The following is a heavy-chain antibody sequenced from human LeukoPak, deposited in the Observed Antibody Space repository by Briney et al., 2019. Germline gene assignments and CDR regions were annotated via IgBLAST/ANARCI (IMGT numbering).Heavy chain of an antibody. V-gene: IGHV1-2*04. CDR1: GYTFTGYY. CDR3: ARETESGYRGDYFDY. CDR2: INPNSGGT. J-gene: IGHJ4*02. D-gene: IGHD3-3*01. Sequence: ASVKVSCKASGYTFTGYYMHWVRQAPGQGLEWMGWINPNSGGTNYAQKFQGWVTMTRDTSISTAYMELSRLRSDDTAVYYCARETESGYRGDYFDYWGQGTLVTVSS.